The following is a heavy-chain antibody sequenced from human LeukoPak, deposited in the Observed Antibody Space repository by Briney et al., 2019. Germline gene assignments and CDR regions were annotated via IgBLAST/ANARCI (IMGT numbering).Heavy chain of an antibody. CDR1: GYTLTSYY. V-gene: IGHV1-46*01. CDR3: ARGLAVAGTGY. CDR2: INPSGGST. Sequence: ASVKVSCKASGYTLTSYYMHWVRQAPGQGLEWMGIINPSGGSTSYAQKFQGRVTMTRDTSISTAYMELTSLTSEDTAIYYCARGLAVAGTGYWGQGTLVTVSS. D-gene: IGHD6-19*01. J-gene: IGHJ4*02.